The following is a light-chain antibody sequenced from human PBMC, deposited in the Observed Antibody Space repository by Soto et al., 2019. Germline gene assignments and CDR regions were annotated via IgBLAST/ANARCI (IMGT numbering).Light chain of an antibody. CDR3: QQYGTSPPHT. Sequence: EIVLTQSPCTLSLSPGERGTLSCRASQSVSSSYLAWYQQKPGQAPRLLIYAASSRATGIPDRFSGSGSGTDFTLTISRLEPEDFAVYYCQQYGTSPPHTFGQGTKLEIK. CDR2: AAS. V-gene: IGKV3-20*01. CDR1: QSVSSSY. J-gene: IGKJ2*01.